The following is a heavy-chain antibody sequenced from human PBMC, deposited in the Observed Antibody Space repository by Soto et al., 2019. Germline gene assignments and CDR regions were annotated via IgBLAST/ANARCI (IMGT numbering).Heavy chain of an antibody. Sequence: SETLSLTCTVSGDSINNDDHFCTWIRQRPGQSLEWIGYIFYSGATYSNPSLHARVTISIDTSRNYFSLDLTSVTAANTAVYHCMTPTGAYYYDSSYWRQGNLSTVSS. V-gene: IGHV4-30-4*08. CDR2: IFYSGAT. J-gene: IGHJ4*02. D-gene: IGHD3-22*01. CDR1: GDSINNDDHF. CDR3: MTPTGAYYYDSSY.